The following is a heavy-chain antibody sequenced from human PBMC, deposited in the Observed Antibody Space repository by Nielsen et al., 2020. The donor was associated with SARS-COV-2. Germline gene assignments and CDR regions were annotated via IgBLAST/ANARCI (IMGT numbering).Heavy chain of an antibody. Sequence: GGSLTLSCAASGFSFSTYWMSWVRQAPGKVLEWVANIKQDGSEKYYVDSVKGRFTISRDNAKNSLYLQMNSLRAEDTAVYYCARSIRGYSYGDDYWGQGTLVTVSS. CDR3: ARSIRGYSYGDDY. J-gene: IGHJ4*02. CDR2: IKQDGSEK. CDR1: GFSFSTYW. V-gene: IGHV3-7*03. D-gene: IGHD5-18*01.